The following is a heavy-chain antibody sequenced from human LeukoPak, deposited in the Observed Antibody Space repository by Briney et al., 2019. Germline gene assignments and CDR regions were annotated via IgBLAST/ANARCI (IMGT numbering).Heavy chain of an antibody. D-gene: IGHD3-22*01. Sequence: GGSLRLSCAASGFTFGSYNMNWVRQAPGKGLEWVSSISTSSSYIYYADSVKGRFTISRDNAKKSLYLQMNSLRAGYTAVYYCARDGEDYYDSSGYPFHHWGQGTVVTVSS. CDR1: GFTFGSYN. CDR3: ARDGEDYYDSSGYPFHH. V-gene: IGHV3-21*01. CDR2: ISTSSSYI. J-gene: IGHJ1*01.